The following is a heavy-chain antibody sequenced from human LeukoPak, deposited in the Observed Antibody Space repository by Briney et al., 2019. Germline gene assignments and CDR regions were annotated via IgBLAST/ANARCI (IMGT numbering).Heavy chain of an antibody. D-gene: IGHD1-26*01. J-gene: IGHJ4*02. V-gene: IGHV1-2*02. CDR2: INPHSGGT. CDR1: GNTFTGYY. CDR3: ARDMDSGPDFFDY. Sequence: ASVKVSCKASGNTFTGYYMRWVRQAPGQGLEWMGWINPHSGGTDHAQKFQGRVTMTRDTSISTAYMELSRLRSDDTAVYYCARDMDSGPDFFDYWGLGTLVTVSS.